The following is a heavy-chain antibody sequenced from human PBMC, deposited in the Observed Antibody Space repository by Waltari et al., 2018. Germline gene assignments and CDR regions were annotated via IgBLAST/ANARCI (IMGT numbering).Heavy chain of an antibody. CDR1: GGSISSSSYY. CDR3: ARRGLEWLLFGYAFDI. Sequence: QLQLQESGPGLVKPSETLSLTCTVSGGSISSSSYYWGWIRQPPGKGLEWIGSIYYRGSTYYNPSLKSRVTIAVDTSKNQFSLKLSSVTAADTAVYYCARRGLEWLLFGYAFDIWGQGTMVTVSS. V-gene: IGHV4-39*01. J-gene: IGHJ3*02. D-gene: IGHD3-3*01. CDR2: IYYRGST.